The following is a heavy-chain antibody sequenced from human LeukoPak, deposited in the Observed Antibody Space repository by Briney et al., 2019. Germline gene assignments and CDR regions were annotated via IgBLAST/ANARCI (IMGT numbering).Heavy chain of an antibody. J-gene: IGHJ4*02. Sequence: GRSLRLSCAASGFTFSSYGMHWVRQAPGKGLEWVAVISYDGSNKYYADSVKGRFTISRDNSKNTLYLQMNSLRAEDTAVYYCAKGTLSTPDYWGQGTLVTVPS. CDR3: AKGTLSTPDY. D-gene: IGHD1-1*01. CDR2: ISYDGSNK. V-gene: IGHV3-30*18. CDR1: GFTFSSYG.